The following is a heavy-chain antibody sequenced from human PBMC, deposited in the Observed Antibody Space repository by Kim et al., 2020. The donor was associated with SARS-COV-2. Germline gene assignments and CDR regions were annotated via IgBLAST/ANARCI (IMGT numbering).Heavy chain of an antibody. D-gene: IGHD6-6*01. V-gene: IGHV4-31*03. CDR3: ASTYDSSSLLDY. CDR1: GGSISSGCYY. CDR2: IYYSGST. Sequence: SETLSLTCTVSGGSISSGCYYWSWIRQHPGKGLEWIGYIYYSGSTYYNPSLKSRVTISVDTSKNQFSLKLSSVTAADTAVYYCASTYDSSSLLDYWGQGTLVTVSS. J-gene: IGHJ4*02.